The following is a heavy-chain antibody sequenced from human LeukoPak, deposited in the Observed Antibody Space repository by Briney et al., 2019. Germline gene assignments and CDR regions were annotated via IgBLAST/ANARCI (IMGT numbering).Heavy chain of an antibody. CDR2: INHSGST. CDR3: ASRGSSSFVNWFDP. V-gene: IGHV4-34*01. Sequence: SETLSLTCTVSGGSISSYYWSWIRQPPGKGLEWIGEINHSGSTNYNPSLKSRVTISVDTSKNQFSLKLSSVTAADTAVYYCASRGSSSFVNWFDPWGQGTLVTVSS. CDR1: GGSISSYY. J-gene: IGHJ5*02. D-gene: IGHD6-13*01.